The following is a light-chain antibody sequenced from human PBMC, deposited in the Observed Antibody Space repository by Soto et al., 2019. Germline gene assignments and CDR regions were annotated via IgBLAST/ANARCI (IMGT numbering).Light chain of an antibody. CDR2: EVT. CDR3: GSYTSTYVRI. V-gene: IGLV2-14*01. J-gene: IGLJ1*01. Sequence: QSVLTQPASVSGSPGQSITISCTGTSSDVGRYNYVSWYQQYPGRAPKLIIYEVTNRPSGVSDRFSGSKSGNVASLTISGLQAADEADYYCGSYTSTYVRIFGTGTKV. CDR1: SSDVGRYNY.